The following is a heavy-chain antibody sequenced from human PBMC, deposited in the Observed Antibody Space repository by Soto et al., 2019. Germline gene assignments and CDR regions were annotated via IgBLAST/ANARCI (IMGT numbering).Heavy chain of an antibody. Sequence: QVQLQQWGAGLLKPSETLSLTCAVYGGSFSGYYWSWIRQPPGTGLEWIGEINHSGSTNYNPSLKSRVTISVDTSKNQFALKLSSVAAADTAVYYCARGGYYGSGSFFYWGQGTLVTVSS. D-gene: IGHD3-10*01. V-gene: IGHV4-34*01. CDR2: INHSGST. CDR3: ARGGYYGSGSFFY. J-gene: IGHJ4*02. CDR1: GGSFSGYY.